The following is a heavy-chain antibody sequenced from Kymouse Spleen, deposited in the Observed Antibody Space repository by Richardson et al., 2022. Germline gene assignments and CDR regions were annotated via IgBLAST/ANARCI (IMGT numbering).Heavy chain of an antibody. CDR2: IWYDGSNK. D-gene: IGHD3-10*01. Sequence: QVQLVESGGGVVQPGRSLRLSCAASGFTFSSYGMHWVRQAPGKGLEWVAVIWYDGSNKYYADSVKGRFTISRDNSKNTLYLQMNSLRAEDTAVYYCARDITMVRGVISYYYYGMDVWGQGTTVTVSS. J-gene: IGHJ6*02. CDR3: ARDITMVRGVISYYYYGMDV. V-gene: IGHV3-33*01. CDR1: GFTFSSYG.